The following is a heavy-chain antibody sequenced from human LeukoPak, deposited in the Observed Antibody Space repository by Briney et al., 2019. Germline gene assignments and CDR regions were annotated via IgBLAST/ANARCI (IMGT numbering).Heavy chain of an antibody. D-gene: IGHD4-17*01. J-gene: IGHJ6*03. Sequence: TGRSLRLSCAASGFTFSNAWMSWVRQAPGKGLEWVGRIKSKTDGGTTDYAAPVKGRFTISRDDSKNTLYLQMNSLKTEDTAVYYCTTDPLYYGLYYYYYMDVWGKGTTVTVSS. CDR1: GFTFSNAW. CDR3: TTDPLYYGLYYYYYMDV. V-gene: IGHV3-15*01. CDR2: IKSKTDGGTT.